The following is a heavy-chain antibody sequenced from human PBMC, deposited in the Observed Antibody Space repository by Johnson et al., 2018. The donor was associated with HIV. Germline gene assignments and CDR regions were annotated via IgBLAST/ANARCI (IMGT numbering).Heavy chain of an antibody. CDR2: IKQDGSEK. V-gene: IGHV3-7*01. J-gene: IGHJ3*02. D-gene: IGHD4-11*01. CDR3: ARNEYSNYGGRDAFDI. Sequence: VQLVESGGGVVQPGRSLRLSCAASGFTFSSYAMSWVRQAPGKGLEWVANIKQDGSEKYYVDSVKGRFTISRDNAKNSLYLQMNGLRAEDTAVYYCARNEYSNYGGRDAFDIWGQGTMVTVPS. CDR1: GFTFSSYA.